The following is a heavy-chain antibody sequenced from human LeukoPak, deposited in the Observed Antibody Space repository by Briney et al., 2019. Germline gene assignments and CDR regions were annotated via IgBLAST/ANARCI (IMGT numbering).Heavy chain of an antibody. J-gene: IGHJ4*02. CDR2: ISWNSGSI. D-gene: IGHD6-19*01. CDR3: ANGYSSGWSTFDY. Sequence: PGGSLRLSCAASGFTFDDYAMHWVRQVPGKGLEWVSGISWNSGSIGYADSVKGRFTISRDNAKNSLYLQMNSLRAEDTALYYCANGYSSGWSTFDYWGQGTLVTVSS. V-gene: IGHV3-9*01. CDR1: GFTFDDYA.